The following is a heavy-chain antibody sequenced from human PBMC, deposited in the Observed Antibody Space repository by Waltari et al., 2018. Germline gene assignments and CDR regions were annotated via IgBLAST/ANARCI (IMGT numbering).Heavy chain of an antibody. CDR2: IYYSGST. V-gene: IGHV4-39*07. D-gene: IGHD5-12*01. CDR1: GGSISSSSYY. CDR3: ARRSPHSGYDLKSYYYYYYYMDV. Sequence: QLQLQESGPGLVKPSETLSLTCTVSGGSISSSSYYWGWIRQPPGKGLEWIGSIYYSGSTYYNPSLKSRVTISVDTSKNSLYLQMNSLRAEDTAVYYCARRSPHSGYDLKSYYYYYYYMDVWGKGTTVTVSS. J-gene: IGHJ6*03.